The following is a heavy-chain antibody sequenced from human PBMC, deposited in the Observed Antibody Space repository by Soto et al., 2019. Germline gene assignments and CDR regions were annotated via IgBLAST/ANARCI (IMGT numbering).Heavy chain of an antibody. V-gene: IGHV5-51*01. CDR3: ARGDWYYDILTVYSPYCFDY. Sequence: GESLKISCKGSGYSFTSYWIGWVRQMPGKGLEWMGIIYPRDFDTRYSPSFQGQVTISVDKSISTAYLQWTSLKASDTAIYYCARGDWYYDILTVYSPYCFDYGGQGTLVTVSS. D-gene: IGHD3-9*01. J-gene: IGHJ4*02. CDR1: GYSFTSYW. CDR2: IYPRDFDT.